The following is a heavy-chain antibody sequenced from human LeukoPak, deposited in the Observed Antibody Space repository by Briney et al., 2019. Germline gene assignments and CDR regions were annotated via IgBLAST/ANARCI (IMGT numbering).Heavy chain of an antibody. J-gene: IGHJ4*02. CDR2: IYYSGST. D-gene: IGHD2-2*02. Sequence: SETLSLTCAVSGGSISSGGYSWSWIRQPPGKGLEWIGSIYYSGSTYYNPSLKSRVTISVDTSKNQFSLKLSSVTAADTAVYYCARLPAAIGYYFDYWGQGTLVTVSS. CDR3: ARLPAAIGYYFDY. CDR1: GGSISSGGYS. V-gene: IGHV4-30-2*03.